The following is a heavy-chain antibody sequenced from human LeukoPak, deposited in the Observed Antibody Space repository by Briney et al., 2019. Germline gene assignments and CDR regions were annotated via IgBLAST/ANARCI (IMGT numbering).Heavy chain of an antibody. CDR3: ARSYCSSTSCYPYYYYYGMDV. CDR2: IIPIFGTA. V-gene: IGHV1-69*01. J-gene: IGHJ6*02. Sequence: SVKVSCKASGGTFSSYAISWVRQAPGQGLEWMGGIIPIFGTANYAQKFQGRVTITADESTSTAYMELSSLGSEDTAVYYCARSYCSSTSCYPYYYYYGMDVWGQGTTVIVSS. CDR1: GGTFSSYA. D-gene: IGHD2-2*01.